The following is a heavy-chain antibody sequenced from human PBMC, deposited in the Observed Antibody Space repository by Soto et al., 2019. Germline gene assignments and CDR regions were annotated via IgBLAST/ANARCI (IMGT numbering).Heavy chain of an antibody. CDR3: ARERGSGSYHEVGYYSFGVDV. V-gene: IGHV1-69*01. CDR2: IIPMFGAV. J-gene: IGHJ6*02. D-gene: IGHD3-10*01. Sequence: QVQLVQSGAEVKKPGSSVKVSCKASGGTLSDYAISWVRQAPGQGLEWMGGIIPMFGAVNYAQRFQGRVTITAEEDTSTAYMELSSLRSEDTSVYYCARERGSGSYHEVGYYSFGVDVWGQGTTVTVS. CDR1: GGTLSDYA.